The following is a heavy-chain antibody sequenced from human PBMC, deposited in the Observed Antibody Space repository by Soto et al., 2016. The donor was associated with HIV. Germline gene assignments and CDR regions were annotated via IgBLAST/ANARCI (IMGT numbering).Heavy chain of an antibody. V-gene: IGHV3-30*04. CDR1: GFTFNTFA. J-gene: IGHJ4*02. Sequence: VQLVESGGGVVQPGRSLRLSCAASGFTFNTFAMHWVRQAPGRGLEWVALISYDGSSKYYADSVKGRFTISRDNSKNTLYLQMDSLRVEDTAVFYRAREIIDSNFGIDYWGQGTLVTVS. CDR2: ISYDGSSK. CDR3: AREIIDSNFGIDY. D-gene: IGHD3-10*01.